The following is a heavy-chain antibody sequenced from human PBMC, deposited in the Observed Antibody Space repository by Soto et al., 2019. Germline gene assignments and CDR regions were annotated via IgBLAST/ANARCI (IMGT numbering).Heavy chain of an antibody. J-gene: IGHJ4*02. Sequence: SVKVSCKASGYTFTSYDVNWVRQATGQGLEWVGWMNPNSGNTGYAQKFKGRVTMARTTSISTAYMELSSLRSEYTAVYYRARGTGYRGRNLDYWGQGTLVTVSS. V-gene: IGHV1-8*01. CDR3: ARGTGYRGRNLDY. CDR1: GYTFTSYD. CDR2: MNPNSGNT. D-gene: IGHD5-12*01.